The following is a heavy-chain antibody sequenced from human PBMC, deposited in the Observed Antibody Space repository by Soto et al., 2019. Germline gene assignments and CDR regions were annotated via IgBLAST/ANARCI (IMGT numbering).Heavy chain of an antibody. CDR3: ARERSDYDILTGSSPPGAFDI. CDR1: GSTFSSYW. CDR2: IKQDGSEK. Sequence: GGSLRLSCAASGSTFSSYWMSWGRQAPGKGLGWVANIKQDGSEKYYVDSVKGRFTISRDNAKNSLYLQMNSLRAEDTAVYYCARERSDYDILTGSSPPGAFDIWGQGTMVTVSS. J-gene: IGHJ3*02. V-gene: IGHV3-7*01. D-gene: IGHD3-9*01.